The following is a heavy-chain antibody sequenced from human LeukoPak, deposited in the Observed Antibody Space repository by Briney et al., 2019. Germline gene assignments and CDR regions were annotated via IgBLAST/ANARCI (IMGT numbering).Heavy chain of an antibody. CDR1: GFTFSSYS. CDR3: ARAHETGENAFDI. J-gene: IGHJ3*02. Sequence: GGSLRLSCAASGFTFSSYSMNWVRQAPGKGLEWVSSISSSSSYIYYADSVKGRFTISRDNAKNSLYLQMNSLRAGDTAVYYCARAHETGENAFDIWGQGTMVTVSS. CDR2: ISSSSSYI. V-gene: IGHV3-21*01. D-gene: IGHD1-1*01.